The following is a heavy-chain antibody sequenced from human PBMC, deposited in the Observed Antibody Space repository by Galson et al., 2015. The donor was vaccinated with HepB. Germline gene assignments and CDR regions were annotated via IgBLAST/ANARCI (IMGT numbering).Heavy chain of an antibody. CDR1: GYSFTSYW. CDR3: ATLRDIAAFVMHGMDV. CDR2: IDPSDSYT. Sequence: QSGAEVKKPGESLRISCKGSGYSFTSYWISWVRQMPGKGLEWMGRIDPSDSYTNYSPSFQGHVTISADKSISTAYLQWSSLKASDTAMYHCATLRDIAAFVMHGMDVWGQGTTVTVSS. J-gene: IGHJ6*02. D-gene: IGHD6-13*01. V-gene: IGHV5-10-1*01.